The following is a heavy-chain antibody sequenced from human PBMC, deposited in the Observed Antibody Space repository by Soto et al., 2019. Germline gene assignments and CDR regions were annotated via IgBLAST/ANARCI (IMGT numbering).Heavy chain of an antibody. CDR1: GGSISSNSW. Sequence: QVQLQESGPGLVKPSGTLSLTCGVSGGSISSNSWWTWVRQPPGKGLEWIGDISHRGNTNYNPSLKSRVTISVDTSKNQFYLRLTSVTAADTAMYYCARGCNGGSSYPLMDVWGQGTTVTVSS. CDR3: ARGCNGGSSYPLMDV. J-gene: IGHJ6*02. CDR2: ISHRGNT. V-gene: IGHV4-4*02. D-gene: IGHD2-15*01.